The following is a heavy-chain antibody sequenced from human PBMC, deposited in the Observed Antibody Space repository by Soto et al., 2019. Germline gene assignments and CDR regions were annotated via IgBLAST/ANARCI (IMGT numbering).Heavy chain of an antibody. CDR1: GGSFSGYY. J-gene: IGHJ4*02. Sequence: SETLSLTCAVYGGSFSGYYWSWIRQPQGTGLEWIGEINHSGSTNYNPSLKSRVTISVDTSKNQFSLKLSSVTAADTAVYYCARGGLWRCIQNSRGYYFNPWGKGTRVTVSS. CDR2: INHSGST. D-gene: IGHD3-10*01. V-gene: IGHV4-34*01. CDR3: ARGGLWRCIQNSRGYYFNP.